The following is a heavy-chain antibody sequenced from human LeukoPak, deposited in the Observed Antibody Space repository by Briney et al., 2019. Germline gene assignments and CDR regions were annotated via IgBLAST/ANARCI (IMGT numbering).Heavy chain of an antibody. CDR1: GFTFSNAW. CDR2: ISSSSSYI. J-gene: IGHJ4*02. D-gene: IGHD2-2*01. CDR3: ARDLGNDCSSTSCVG. Sequence: GGSLRLSCAGSGFTFSNAWMNWVRQAPGKGLEWVSSISSSSSYIYYADSVKGRFTISRDNAKNSLYLQMNSLRAEDTAVYYCARDLGNDCSSTSCVGWGQGTLVTVSS. V-gene: IGHV3-21*01.